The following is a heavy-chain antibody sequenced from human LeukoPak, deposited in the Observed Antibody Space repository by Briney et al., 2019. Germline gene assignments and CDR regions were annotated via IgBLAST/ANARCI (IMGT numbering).Heavy chain of an antibody. J-gene: IGHJ4*02. CDR3: ARGDLYGDYVILN. D-gene: IGHD4-17*01. CDR2: IWYDGSHE. Sequence: GGSLRLSCAASGFTFSSCGMHWVRQAPGKGLEWVAVIWYDGSHEYYADSVKGRFTISRDNSKNTPYLQMNSLRGEDTAVYYCARGDLYGDYVILNWGQGTLVTVSS. V-gene: IGHV3-33*01. CDR1: GFTFSSCG.